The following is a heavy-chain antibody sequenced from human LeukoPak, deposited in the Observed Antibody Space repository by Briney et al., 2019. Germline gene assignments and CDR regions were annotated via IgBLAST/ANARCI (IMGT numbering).Heavy chain of an antibody. CDR3: ARDRLRYFDWLPSEGFDY. D-gene: IGHD3-9*01. V-gene: IGHV3-33*01. Sequence: GRSPRLSCAASGFTFSSYGMHWVRQAPGKGLEWVAVIWYDGSNKYYADSVKGRFTISRDNSKNTLYLQMDSLRAEDTAVYYCARDRLRYFDWLPSEGFDYWGQGTLVTVSS. CDR1: GFTFSSYG. CDR2: IWYDGSNK. J-gene: IGHJ4*02.